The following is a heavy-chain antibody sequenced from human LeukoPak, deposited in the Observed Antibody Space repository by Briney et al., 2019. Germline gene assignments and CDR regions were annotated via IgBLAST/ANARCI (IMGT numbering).Heavy chain of an antibody. J-gene: IGHJ3*02. CDR2: ISSSSTFI. CDR1: GFSFRSHS. CDR3: ARDQNYNGRPWVGAFDI. Sequence: GGSLRLACAASGFSFRSHSMNWVRQAPGQGLEWVSFISSSSTFIDYADSVKGRFKISRDNANQTLYLQLSSLRPEDTAVYYCARDQNYNGRPWVGAFDIWGQGTLVTVSS. V-gene: IGHV3-21*04. D-gene: IGHD1-7*01.